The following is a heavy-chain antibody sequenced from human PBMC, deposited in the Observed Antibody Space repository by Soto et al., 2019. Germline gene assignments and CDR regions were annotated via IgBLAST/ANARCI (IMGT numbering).Heavy chain of an antibody. CDR1: GFTFSGSA. CDR3: TRQREIFGVMRAFDI. Sequence: GGSLRLSCAASGFTFSGSAMHWVRQASGKGLEWVGRIRSKANSYATAYAASVKGRFTISRDDSKNTAYLQMNSLKTEDTAVYYCTRQREIFGVMRAFDIWGQGTMVTVSS. V-gene: IGHV3-73*01. CDR2: IRSKANSYAT. J-gene: IGHJ3*02. D-gene: IGHD3-3*01.